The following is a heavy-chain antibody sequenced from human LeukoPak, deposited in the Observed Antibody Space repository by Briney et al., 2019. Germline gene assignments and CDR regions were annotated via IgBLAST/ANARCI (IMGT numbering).Heavy chain of an antibody. CDR3: ARISNGIPDY. CDR2: ISISSTTI. J-gene: IGHJ4*02. CDR1: GFTFSSYS. Sequence: PGGSLRLYCAASGFTFSSYSMNWVRQAPGKGLEWVSYISISSTTIYYADSVKGRFTISRDNAKDSLYLQMNSLRAEDTAVYYCARISNGIPDYWGQGTLVTVSS. D-gene: IGHD1-1*01. V-gene: IGHV3-48*01.